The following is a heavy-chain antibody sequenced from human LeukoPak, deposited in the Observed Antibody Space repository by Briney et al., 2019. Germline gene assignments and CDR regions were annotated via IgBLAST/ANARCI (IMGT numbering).Heavy chain of an antibody. CDR2: IYYSGGT. CDR3: ARQAAIVVVPAARAWFDP. D-gene: IGHD2-2*01. CDR1: GGSISSSSYY. Sequence: PSETLSLTCTVSGGSISSSSYYWGWIRQPPGKGLEWIGSIYYSGGTYYNPSLKSRVTISVDTSKNQFSLKLSSVTAADTAVYYCARQAAIVVVPAARAWFDPWGQGTLVTVSS. J-gene: IGHJ5*02. V-gene: IGHV4-39*01.